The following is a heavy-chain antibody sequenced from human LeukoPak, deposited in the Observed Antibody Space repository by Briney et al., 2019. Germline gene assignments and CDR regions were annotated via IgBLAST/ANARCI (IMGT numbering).Heavy chain of an antibody. Sequence: ASVKVSCKASGYTFTGYYMHWVRQAPGQGLEWMGRINPNSGGTNYAQKFQGRVTMTRDRSISTAYMELSRLRSDDTAVYYCARLDYYDSSGYYHVDDAFDIWGQGTMVTVSS. J-gene: IGHJ3*02. CDR2: INPNSGGT. V-gene: IGHV1-2*06. CDR3: ARLDYYDSSGYYHVDDAFDI. D-gene: IGHD3-22*01. CDR1: GYTFTGYY.